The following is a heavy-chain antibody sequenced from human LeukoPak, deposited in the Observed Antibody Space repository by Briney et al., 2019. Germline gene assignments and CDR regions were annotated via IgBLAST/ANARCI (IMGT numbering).Heavy chain of an antibody. CDR1: GGSISSYY. CDR3: ARGRQYYDSTGYGY. J-gene: IGHJ4*02. D-gene: IGHD3-22*01. Sequence: SETLSLTCTVSGGSISSYYWSWIRQPPGKGLEWIGYIYYSGSTNYNPSLKSRVTISVDTSKNQFSLKLSSVTAADTAVYYCARGRQYYDSTGYGYWGQGTLVTVSS. CDR2: IYYSGST. V-gene: IGHV4-59*01.